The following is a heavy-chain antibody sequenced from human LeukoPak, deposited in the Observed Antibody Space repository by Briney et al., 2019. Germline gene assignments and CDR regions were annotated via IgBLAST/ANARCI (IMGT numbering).Heavy chain of an antibody. CDR1: GFTFRSYA. Sequence: PGGSLRLSCAASGFTFRSYAMTWVRQAPGKGLEWVSAISGSGGSTYYADSVKGRFTISRDNSKNTLYLQMNSLRAEDTAVYYCAKDTYGSSWYVDYWGQGTLVTVSS. V-gene: IGHV3-23*01. CDR3: AKDTYGSSWYVDY. CDR2: ISGSGGST. D-gene: IGHD6-13*01. J-gene: IGHJ4*02.